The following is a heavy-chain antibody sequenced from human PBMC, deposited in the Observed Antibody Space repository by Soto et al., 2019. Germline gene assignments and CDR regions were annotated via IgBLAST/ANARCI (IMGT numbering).Heavy chain of an antibody. CDR2: IYWVDDK. V-gene: IGHV2-5*02. D-gene: IGHD4-17*01. Sequence: QITLKESGPTLVKPPNTLTLTCTFSGFSLSTSGLGVGWICQHPGKALEWLALIYWVDDKRYSPSLKSRLTITKDTSKNQVVLTMTNMDPVDTATYYCAHFDRLFYGVEYFQHWGQGTLVTVSS. CDR1: GFSLSTSGLG. CDR3: AHFDRLFYGVEYFQH. J-gene: IGHJ1*01.